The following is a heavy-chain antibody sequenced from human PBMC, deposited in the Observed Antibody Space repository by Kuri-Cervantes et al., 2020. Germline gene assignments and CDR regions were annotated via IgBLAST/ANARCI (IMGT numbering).Heavy chain of an antibody. CDR3: ARTIPAAFGYYYYYMDV. CDR2: IYYSGST. Sequence: SETLSLTCTVSGGSITSTSYYWGWIRQPPGKELGWIGSIYYSGSTYYNPSLKSRVTISVDTSKNQFSLKLSSVTAADTAVYYCARTIPAAFGYYYYYMDVWGKGTTVTVSS. V-gene: IGHV4-39*07. D-gene: IGHD2-2*01. CDR1: GGSITSTSYY. J-gene: IGHJ6*03.